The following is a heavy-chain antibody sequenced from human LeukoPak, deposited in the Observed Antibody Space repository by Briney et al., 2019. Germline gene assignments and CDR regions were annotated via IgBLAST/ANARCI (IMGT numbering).Heavy chain of an antibody. D-gene: IGHD6-19*01. CDR3: AAGSGWSIEY. CDR1: GFTSSSYW. J-gene: IGHJ4*02. V-gene: IGHV3-7*03. CDR2: IKHDGSER. Sequence: GLSLRLSCAASGFTSSSYWMSWVRQAPGKGLEWVANIKHDGSERNYMESVKGRFTISRDNAKNSLHLQMNNLRAEDTAVYYCAAGSGWSIEYWGQGTLDTVSS.